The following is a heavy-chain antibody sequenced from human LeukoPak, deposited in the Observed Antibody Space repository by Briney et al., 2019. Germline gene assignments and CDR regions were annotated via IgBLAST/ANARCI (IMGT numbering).Heavy chain of an antibody. CDR1: GFTFNSYD. Sequence: PGGSLRLPCAASGFTFNSYDMHWVRQAPGKGLEWVSSISSGSSYIYYADSVKGRFTISRDNAKSSLYLQMSSLRAEDTAVYYCAREGAATVSLDYWGQGTLVTVSS. J-gene: IGHJ4*02. V-gene: IGHV3-21*01. CDR3: AREGAATVSLDY. D-gene: IGHD1-26*01. CDR2: ISSGSSYI.